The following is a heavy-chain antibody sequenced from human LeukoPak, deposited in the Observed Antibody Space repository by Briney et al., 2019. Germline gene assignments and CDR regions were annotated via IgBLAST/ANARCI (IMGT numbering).Heavy chain of an antibody. V-gene: IGHV3-53*01. J-gene: IGHJ4*02. CDR1: GFTVNNNY. CDR3: AGDLISGSGSLGY. Sequence: GGSLRLSCATSGFTVNNNYMSWVRQAPGKGLEWGSVIYGAGAGIPYYIDSVKGRFTISRDNAKTTLHLQMNSLRDEDTAVYYCAGDLISGSGSLGYWGQGTLVTVSS. D-gene: IGHD3-10*01. CDR2: IYGAGAGIP.